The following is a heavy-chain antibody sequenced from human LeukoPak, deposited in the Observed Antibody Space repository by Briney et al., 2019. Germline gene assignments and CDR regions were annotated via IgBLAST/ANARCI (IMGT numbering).Heavy chain of an antibody. CDR1: GGSISSYY. J-gene: IGHJ4*02. CDR2: IYYSGST. D-gene: IGHD3-22*01. Sequence: SETLSLTCTVSGGSISSYYWSWIRQPPGKGLEWIGYIYYSGSTNYNPSLKSRVTISVDTSKNQFSLKLSSVTAADTAVYYCARGPAPERYYYDSSGYFDYWGQGTLVTVSS. CDR3: ARGPAPERYYYDSSGYFDY. V-gene: IGHV4-59*08.